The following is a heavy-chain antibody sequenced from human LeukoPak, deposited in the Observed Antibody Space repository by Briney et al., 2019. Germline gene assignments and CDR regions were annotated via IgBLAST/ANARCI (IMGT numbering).Heavy chain of an antibody. J-gene: IGHJ6*02. CDR3: ARDLAGRLWGHDYYYGMDV. CDR2: ISSSIGTI. Sequence: GGSLRLSCAASGFTFSSYSMNWVRQGPGEGLEWVSYISSSIGTIYYADSVKGRFTISRDNAKNSLYLQMNSLRDADTAVYYCARDLAGRLWGHDYYYGMDVWGQGTTVTVSS. CDR1: GFTFSSYS. D-gene: IGHD6-19*01. V-gene: IGHV3-48*02.